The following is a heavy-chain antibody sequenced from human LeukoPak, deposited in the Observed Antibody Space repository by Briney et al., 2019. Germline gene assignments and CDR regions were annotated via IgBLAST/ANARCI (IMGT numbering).Heavy chain of an antibody. V-gene: IGHV1-69*05. D-gene: IGHD3-22*01. CDR1: GGTFSSYA. Sequence: ASVKVSCKASGGTFSSYAISWVRQAPGQGLEWMGGIIPIFGTANYAQKFQGRVTITTDESTSTAYMELSSLRSEDTAVYYCARDGTYYYDSSGYYYFDYWGQGTLVTVSS. CDR2: IIPIFGTA. CDR3: ARDGTYYYDSSGYYYFDY. J-gene: IGHJ4*02.